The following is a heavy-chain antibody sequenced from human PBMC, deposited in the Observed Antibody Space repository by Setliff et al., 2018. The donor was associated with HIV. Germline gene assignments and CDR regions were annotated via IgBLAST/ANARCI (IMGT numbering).Heavy chain of an antibody. Sequence: SETLSLTCSVSGASISSYYWSWIRQPPGKGLEWIGYISPTGNTNYNPSLKSRVTISTDTSKNQFSLKLSSVTAADTAVHYCARSPPGIAVAGLLDYWGQGTLVTVSS. D-gene: IGHD6-19*01. V-gene: IGHV4-4*09. CDR1: GASISSYY. J-gene: IGHJ4*02. CDR2: ISPTGNT. CDR3: ARSPPGIAVAGLLDY.